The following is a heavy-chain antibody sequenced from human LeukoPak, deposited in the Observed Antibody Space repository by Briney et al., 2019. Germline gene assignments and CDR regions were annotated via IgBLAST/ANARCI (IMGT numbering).Heavy chain of an antibody. CDR1: GGSLSDYF. J-gene: IGHJ6*02. CDR3: ARDVVVVPAAIHYGMDV. CDR2: INHSGRT. D-gene: IGHD2-2*01. Sequence: SETLSLTCAVYGGSLSDYFWGWIRQPPGKGLEWIGEINHSGRTYYNPSLKSRVTISVDTSKNQFSLNLSCVTAADTAVYYCARDVVVVPAAIHYGMDVWGQGTTVTVSS. V-gene: IGHV4-34*01.